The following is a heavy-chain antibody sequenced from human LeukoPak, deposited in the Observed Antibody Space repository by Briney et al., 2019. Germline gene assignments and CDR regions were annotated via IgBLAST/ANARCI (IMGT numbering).Heavy chain of an antibody. D-gene: IGHD3-10*01. V-gene: IGHV3-23*01. Sequence: PGGSLRLSCAASGFTFSSYAMSWVRQAPGKGLECVSTISGSGGSTYYADSVKGRFTISRDNSKNSLYLQMNSLRAEDTAVYYCARELGFGSGSYQYYFDYWGQGTLVTVSS. CDR2: ISGSGGST. CDR1: GFTFSSYA. J-gene: IGHJ4*02. CDR3: ARELGFGSGSYQYYFDY.